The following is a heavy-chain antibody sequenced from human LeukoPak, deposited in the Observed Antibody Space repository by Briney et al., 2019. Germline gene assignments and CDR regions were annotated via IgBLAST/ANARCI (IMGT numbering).Heavy chain of an antibody. CDR2: IIPILGIA. CDR3: ARDFEVDRITMVRGSVGYYYYYMDV. CDR1: GSTFSSYA. V-gene: IGHV1-69*04. J-gene: IGHJ6*03. D-gene: IGHD3-10*01. Sequence: ASVKVSCKASGSTFSSYAISWVRQAPGQGLEWMGRIIPILGIANYAQKFQGRVTITADKSTSTAYMELSSLRSEDTAVYYCARDFEVDRITMVRGSVGYYYYYMDVWGKGTTVTVSS.